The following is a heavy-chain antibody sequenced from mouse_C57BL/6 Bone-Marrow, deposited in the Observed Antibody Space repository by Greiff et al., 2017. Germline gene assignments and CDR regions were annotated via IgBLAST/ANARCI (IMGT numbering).Heavy chain of an antibody. CDR2: IHPNSGST. D-gene: IGHD1-1*01. Sequence: VQLQQPGAELVKPGASVKLSCKASGYTFTSYWMHWVKQRPGQGLEWIGMIHPNSGSTNYNEKFKSKATLTVDNYSSTAYMQLSSLTSEDSAVYYCASPYYYGSSFDVWGTGTTVTVSS. CDR3: ASPYYYGSSFDV. J-gene: IGHJ1*03. V-gene: IGHV1-64*01. CDR1: GYTFTSYW.